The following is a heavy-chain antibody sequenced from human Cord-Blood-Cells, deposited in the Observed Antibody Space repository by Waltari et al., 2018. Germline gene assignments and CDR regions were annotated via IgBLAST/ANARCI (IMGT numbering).Heavy chain of an antibody. V-gene: IGHV5-51*01. J-gene: IGHJ6*03. CDR3: ARIPYYYGSGSYYNYYYYMDV. CDR2: IYPGDSYT. CDR1: GYSFTSYW. Sequence: EVQLVQSGAEVKKPGESLKISCKGSGYSFTSYWIGWVRQMPGKGLEWMGIIYPGDSYTRYSPSFQGQVTISADKSISTAYLQWSSLKASDTAMYYCARIPYYYGSGSYYNYYYYMDVWGKGTTVTVSS. D-gene: IGHD3-10*01.